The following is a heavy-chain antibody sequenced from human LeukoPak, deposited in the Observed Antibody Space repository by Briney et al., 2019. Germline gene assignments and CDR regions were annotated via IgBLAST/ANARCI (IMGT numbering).Heavy chain of an antibody. CDR3: ARRIVVVPAANDAFDI. V-gene: IGHV5-51*01. CDR1: GYRFTSYW. Sequence: GESLKISCKGSGYRFTSYWIGWVRQMPGKGLEWMGIIYPGDSDTRCSPSFQGQVTISADKSISTAYLQWSSLKASDTAMYYCARRIVVVPAANDAFDIWGQGTMVTVSS. D-gene: IGHD2-2*01. CDR2: IYPGDSDT. J-gene: IGHJ3*02.